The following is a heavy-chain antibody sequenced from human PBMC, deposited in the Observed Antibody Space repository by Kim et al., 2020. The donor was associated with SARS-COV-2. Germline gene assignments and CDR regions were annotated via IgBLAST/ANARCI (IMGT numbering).Heavy chain of an antibody. D-gene: IGHD3-3*01. CDR3: ATFLNYYDFWSGYFGGEGSTTYFDY. CDR1: GFTFSSYE. CDR2: ISSSGSTI. V-gene: IGHV3-48*03. Sequence: GGSLRLSCAASGFTFSSYEMNWVRQAPGKGLEWVSYISSSGSTIYYADSVKGRFTISRDNAKNSLYLQMNSLRAEDTAVYYCATFLNYYDFWSGYFGGEGSTTYFDYWGQGTLVTVSS. J-gene: IGHJ4*02.